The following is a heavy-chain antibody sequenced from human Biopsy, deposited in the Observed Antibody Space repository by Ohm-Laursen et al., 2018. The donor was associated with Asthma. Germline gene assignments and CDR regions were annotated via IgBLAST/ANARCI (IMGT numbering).Heavy chain of an antibody. J-gene: IGHJ4*02. CDR3: ARKAGSCISRTCYSLDF. D-gene: IGHD2-2*01. CDR1: GYTFISYA. V-gene: IGHV1-3*01. CDR2: INSVFGTT. Sequence: GASVKVSCKASGYTFISYAIHWVRQAPGQRLEWMSGINSVFGTTTYPQKFQDRVTITADDSTSTVYMELSSLRSEDTAVYYCARKAGSCISRTCYSLDFWGQGTLVTVSS.